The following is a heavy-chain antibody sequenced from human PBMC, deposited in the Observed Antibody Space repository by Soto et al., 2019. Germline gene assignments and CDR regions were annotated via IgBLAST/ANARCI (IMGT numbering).Heavy chain of an antibody. J-gene: IGHJ4*02. Sequence: SETLSLSCTVSGGSISSYYWSWIRQPPGKGLEWIGYIYYSGSTNYNPSLKSRVTISVDTSKNQFSLKLSSVTAADTAVYYCARAYSSSWYAPVFDYWGQGTLVTVSS. CDR3: ARAYSSSWYAPVFDY. CDR1: GGSISSYY. D-gene: IGHD6-13*01. CDR2: IYYSGST. V-gene: IGHV4-59*01.